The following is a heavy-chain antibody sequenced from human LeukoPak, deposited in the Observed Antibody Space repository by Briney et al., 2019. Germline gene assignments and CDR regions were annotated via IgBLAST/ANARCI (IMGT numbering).Heavy chain of an antibody. Sequence: SETLSLTCAVYGGSFSGYYWSWIRQPPGKGLEWIGEINHSGSTNYNPSHKSRVTISVYGSKNRFSLTLSSVTAADTAVYYWASSRMLPLDYWGQGSLVTVSS. V-gene: IGHV4-34*01. J-gene: IGHJ4*01. CDR2: INHSGST. CDR1: GGSFSGYY. D-gene: IGHD1-14*01. CDR3: ASSRMLPLDY.